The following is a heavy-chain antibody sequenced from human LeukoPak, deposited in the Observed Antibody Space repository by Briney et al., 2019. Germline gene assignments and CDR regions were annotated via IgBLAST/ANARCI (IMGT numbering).Heavy chain of an antibody. D-gene: IGHD4-17*01. V-gene: IGHV4-34*01. Sequence: SETLSLTCAVYGGSFSGYYWSWIRQPPGNGLEWIGEINHSGSTNYNPSLKSRVTISVDTSKNQFSLKLSSVTAADTAVYYCARESFGPYGDYVNAFDIWGQGTMVTVSS. CDR1: GGSFSGYY. J-gene: IGHJ3*02. CDR3: ARESFGPYGDYVNAFDI. CDR2: INHSGST.